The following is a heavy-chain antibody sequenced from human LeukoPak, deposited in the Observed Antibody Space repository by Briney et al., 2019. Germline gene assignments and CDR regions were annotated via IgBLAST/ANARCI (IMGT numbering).Heavy chain of an antibody. V-gene: IGHV4-39*07. CDR1: GGSISSSSYY. D-gene: IGHD5-12*01. Sequence: SETLSLICTVSGGSISSSSYYWGWIRQPPGKGLEWIGSTYYSGSTYYNPSLKSRVTISVDTSKNQFSLKLSSVTAADTAVYYCARGNSGYDLDYWGQGTLVTVSS. J-gene: IGHJ4*02. CDR3: ARGNSGYDLDY. CDR2: TYYSGST.